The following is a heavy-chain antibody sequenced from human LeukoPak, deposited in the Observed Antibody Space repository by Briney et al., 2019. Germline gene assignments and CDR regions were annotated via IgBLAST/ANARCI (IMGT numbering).Heavy chain of an antibody. D-gene: IGHD1-14*01. J-gene: IGHJ5*02. CDR1: GGSFSGCY. CDR3: ARGSTGQYDP. CDR2: INHSGST. V-gene: IGHV4-34*01. Sequence: SETLSLTCAVYGGSFSGCYWSWIRQPPGKGLEWIGEINHSGSTNYNPSLKSRVTISVDTSRNHFSLKLTSVTAADTAIYYCARGSTGQYDPWGQGILVTVSS.